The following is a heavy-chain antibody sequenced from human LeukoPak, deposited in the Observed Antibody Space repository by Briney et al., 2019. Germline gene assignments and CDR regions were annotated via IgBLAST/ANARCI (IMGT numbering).Heavy chain of an antibody. CDR2: IRAYNGNT. CDR1: GYTFTSYG. CDR3: ARVGVAVAGTTASGYFDL. V-gene: IGHV1-18*01. J-gene: IGHJ2*01. Sequence: ASVKVSCKASGYTFTSYGISWVRQAPGQGLEWMGWIRAYNGNTNYAQKLQGRVTMTTDTSTSTAYMELRSLRSDDTAVYYCARVGVAVAGTTASGYFDLWGRGTLVTVSS. D-gene: IGHD6-19*01.